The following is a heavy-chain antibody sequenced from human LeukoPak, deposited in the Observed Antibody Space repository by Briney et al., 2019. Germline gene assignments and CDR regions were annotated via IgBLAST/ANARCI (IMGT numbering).Heavy chain of an antibody. CDR2: INHSGST. CDR1: GGSFSGYY. V-gene: IGHV4-34*01. CDR3: AREGRFRLTNTDGARFWNGPPGHYYYMDV. Sequence: SETLSLTCAVYGGSFSGYYWSRIRQPPGKGLEWIGEINHSGSTNYNPSLKSRVTISVDTSKNQFSLKLSSVTAADTAVYYCAREGRFRLTNTDGARFWNGPPGHYYYMDVWGKGTTVTVSS. J-gene: IGHJ6*03. D-gene: IGHD1-1*01.